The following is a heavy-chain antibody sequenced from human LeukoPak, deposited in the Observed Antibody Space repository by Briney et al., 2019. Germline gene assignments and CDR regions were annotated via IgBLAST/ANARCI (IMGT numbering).Heavy chain of an antibody. CDR2: ISGDGGSK. V-gene: IGHV3-43*02. Sequence: GGSLRLSCAASGFTFDDYAMDWVGQAPGKGVEGVCLISGDGGSKYYADSVKGGVTIYREKNKKSLYLQMNSLRTEDTALYYCAKDIWDAHYDYYMDVWGKGTTFTVSS. CDR1: GFTFDDYA. D-gene: IGHD3-16*01. CDR3: AKDIWDAHYDYYMDV. J-gene: IGHJ6*03.